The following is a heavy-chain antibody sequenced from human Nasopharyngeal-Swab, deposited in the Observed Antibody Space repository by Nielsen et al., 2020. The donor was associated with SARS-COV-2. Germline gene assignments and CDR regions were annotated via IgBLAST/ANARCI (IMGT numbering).Heavy chain of an antibody. Sequence: GESLKISCAASGITFSSYSMNWVRQAPGKGPEWVSYISSSRTTIHYADSVKGRFTISRDNAKNSLYLQMNSLRDEDTAVYYCAGTRGGWSWDALDIWGQGTMVTVSS. J-gene: IGHJ3*02. V-gene: IGHV3-48*02. CDR3: AGTRGGWSWDALDI. D-gene: IGHD3-10*01. CDR2: ISSSRTTI. CDR1: GITFSSYS.